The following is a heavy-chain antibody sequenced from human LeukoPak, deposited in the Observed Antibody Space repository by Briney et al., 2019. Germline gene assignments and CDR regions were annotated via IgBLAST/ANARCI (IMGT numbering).Heavy chain of an antibody. D-gene: IGHD3-9*01. CDR2: INHSGST. CDR3: ARRVLRYFDWLSSLNWFDP. V-gene: IGHV4-34*01. CDR1: GGSFSGYY. J-gene: IGHJ5*02. Sequence: SETLSLTCAVYGGSFSGYYWSWIRQPPGKGLEWIGEINHSGSTNYNPSLKSRVTISVDTSKNQFSLKLSSVTAADTAVYYCARRVLRYFDWLSSLNWFDPWGQGTLVTVSS.